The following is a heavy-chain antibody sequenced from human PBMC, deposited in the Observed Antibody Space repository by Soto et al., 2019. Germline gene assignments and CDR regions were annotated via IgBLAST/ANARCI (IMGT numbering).Heavy chain of an antibody. CDR3: ARDKGAYCSSTSCYAYGSGSGHAFDI. CDR2: ISAYNGNT. CDR1: GYTFTSYG. D-gene: IGHD2-2*01. Sequence: ASVKVSCKASGYTFTSYGISWVRQAPGQGLEWMGWISAYNGNTNYAQKLQGRVTMTTDTSTSTAYMELRSLRSDDTAVYYCARDKGAYCSSTSCYAYGSGSGHAFDIWGQGTLVPVSS. V-gene: IGHV1-18*01. J-gene: IGHJ3*02.